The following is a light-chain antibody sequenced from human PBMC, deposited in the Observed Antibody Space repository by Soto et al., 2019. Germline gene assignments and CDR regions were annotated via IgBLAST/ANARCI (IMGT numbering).Light chain of an antibody. Sequence: QSALTQPASVSGSPGQSITISCTGTFSDIGGYNYVSWYQQHPGKAPKLMIYDVSDRPSGVSNRFSGSKSGYTASLTISGLQAEDEADYYCSSYTSSSAFVLFGGGTQLTVL. CDR1: FSDIGGYNY. CDR3: SSYTSSSAFVL. J-gene: IGLJ2*01. V-gene: IGLV2-14*01. CDR2: DVS.